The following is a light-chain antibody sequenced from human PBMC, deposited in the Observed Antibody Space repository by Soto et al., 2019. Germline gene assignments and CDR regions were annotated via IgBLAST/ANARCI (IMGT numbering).Light chain of an antibody. CDR2: AAS. Sequence: DIQMTQSPSSLSASVGDIVTITCRASESITRHLNWYQQKPRKAPRLLIYAASSLQNGVPSRFRGGGSGTDFTLTISNLQPADFAAYYCQQNYSTLSFTFGQGTQLEIK. CDR1: ESITRH. V-gene: IGKV1-39*01. J-gene: IGKJ5*01. CDR3: QQNYSTLSFT.